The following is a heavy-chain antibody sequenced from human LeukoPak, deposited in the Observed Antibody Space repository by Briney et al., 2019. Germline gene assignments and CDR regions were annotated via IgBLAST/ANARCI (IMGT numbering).Heavy chain of an antibody. V-gene: IGHV4-39*01. Sequence: KASETLSLTCTVSGGSISSSSYYWGWIRQPPGKGLEWIGSIYYSGSTYYNPSLKSRVTISVDTSKNQFSLKLSSVTAADTAVYYCARLSQETDFWSGYYTPPVYYYYGMDVWGQGTTVTVSS. CDR2: IYYSGST. J-gene: IGHJ6*02. CDR3: ARLSQETDFWSGYYTPPVYYYYGMDV. D-gene: IGHD3-3*01. CDR1: GGSISSSSYY.